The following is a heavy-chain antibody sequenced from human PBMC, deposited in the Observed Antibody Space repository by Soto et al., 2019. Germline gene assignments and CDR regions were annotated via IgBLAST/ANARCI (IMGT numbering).Heavy chain of an antibody. CDR1: GFTFSSYA. Sequence: GGSLRLSCAASGFTFSSYAMHWVRQAPGKGLEWVAVISYDGSNKYYADSVKGRFTISRDNSKNTLYLQMNSLRAEDTAVYYCARDAGLIVGATFDYWGQGTLVTVSS. J-gene: IGHJ4*02. D-gene: IGHD1-26*01. CDR3: ARDAGLIVGATFDY. V-gene: IGHV3-30-3*01. CDR2: ISYDGSNK.